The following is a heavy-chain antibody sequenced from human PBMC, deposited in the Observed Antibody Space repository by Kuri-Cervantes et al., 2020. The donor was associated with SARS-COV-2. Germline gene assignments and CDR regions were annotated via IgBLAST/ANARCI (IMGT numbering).Heavy chain of an antibody. Sequence: GESLKISCAASGFTFSSYGMHWVRQALGKGLEWVAVISYDGSNKYYADSVKGRFTISRDNSKNTLYLQMNSLRAEDTAVYYCARESRDAYNLGSFDLWGRGTLVTVSS. CDR1: GFTFSSYG. J-gene: IGHJ2*01. V-gene: IGHV3-30*03. CDR3: ARESRDAYNLGSFDL. D-gene: IGHD5-24*01. CDR2: ISYDGSNK.